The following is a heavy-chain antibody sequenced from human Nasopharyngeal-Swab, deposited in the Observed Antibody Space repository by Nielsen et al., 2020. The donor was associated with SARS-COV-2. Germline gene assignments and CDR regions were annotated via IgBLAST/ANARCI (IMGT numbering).Heavy chain of an antibody. Sequence: GESLKISCAASGFSVTNNYMSWVRQAPGKGLEWVSVIFGGGSIYYADSVKGRFTTSRDNSKNTIYLQMNSLRAEDTAVYYCARDKLPGGYYYYYGMDVWGQGTTVTVSS. V-gene: IGHV3-66*01. J-gene: IGHJ6*02. CDR2: IFGGGSI. D-gene: IGHD2-15*01. CDR3: ARDKLPGGYYYYYGMDV. CDR1: GFSVTNNY.